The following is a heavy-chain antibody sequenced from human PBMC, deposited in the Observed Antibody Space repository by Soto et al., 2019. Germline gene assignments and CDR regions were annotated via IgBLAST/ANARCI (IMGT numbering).Heavy chain of an antibody. V-gene: IGHV1-69*01. CDR1: GGTVHNSA. CDR2: LIVIFGPA. CDR3: GRGGSWEKVDS. D-gene: IGHD1-26*01. Sequence: QVQLVQSGAEVKKPGSSVKVSCKASGGTVHNSAISWVRQAPGQGLEWMGGLIVIFGPAIYAQKFQGRVTITADESTNTDFLDLNSLRSDDTAVYYCGRGGSWEKVDSWGPGTLVTVSS. J-gene: IGHJ4*02.